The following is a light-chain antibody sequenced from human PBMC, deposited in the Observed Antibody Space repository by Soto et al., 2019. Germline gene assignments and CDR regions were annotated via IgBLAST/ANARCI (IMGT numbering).Light chain of an antibody. J-gene: IGKJ3*01. Sequence: EIVLTQSPGTLSLSPGERATLSYRASQSVSSSYLAWYHQKPGQAPRLLIYGASSRATGIPDRFSGSGSGTDFTLTISRLEPEDFAVYYCQQYGSSPFTFGPGTKVDIK. CDR2: GAS. CDR3: QQYGSSPFT. V-gene: IGKV3-20*01. CDR1: QSVSSSY.